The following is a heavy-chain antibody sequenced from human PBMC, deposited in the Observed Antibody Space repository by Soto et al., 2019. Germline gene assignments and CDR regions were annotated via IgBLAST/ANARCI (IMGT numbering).Heavy chain of an antibody. CDR3: ARDSVGSGWPYFDY. J-gene: IGHJ4*02. V-gene: IGHV3-48*02. Sequence: EVQLVESGGGLVQPGGSLRLSCAASGFTFSSYRMNWVRQAPGKGLEWVSYISSSSSTIYYADSVKGRFTISRDNAKNSLYLQMNSLRDEDTAVYYCARDSVGSGWPYFDYWGQGTLVTVSS. D-gene: IGHD6-19*01. CDR1: GFTFSSYR. CDR2: ISSSSSTI.